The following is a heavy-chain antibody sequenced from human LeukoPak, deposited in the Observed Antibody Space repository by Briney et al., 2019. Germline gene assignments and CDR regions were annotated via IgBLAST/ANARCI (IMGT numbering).Heavy chain of an antibody. D-gene: IGHD1-26*01. CDR2: ISGSGFST. CDR1: GFNFSYA. V-gene: IGHV3-23*01. J-gene: IGHJ4*02. CDR3: AKDLYSGSYGIDY. Sequence: GGSLRLSCAASGFNFSYAMSWVRQAPGKGLEWVSGISGSGFSTYYADSVKGRFTISRDNSRNTLYMQMSSLRAEDTAVYYCAKDLYSGSYGIDYWGQGTLVTVSS.